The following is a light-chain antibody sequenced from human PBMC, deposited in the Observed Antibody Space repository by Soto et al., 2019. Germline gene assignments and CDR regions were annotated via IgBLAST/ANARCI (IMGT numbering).Light chain of an antibody. CDR1: QSVSGN. CDR2: GAS. CDR3: QQYNNWPPWT. J-gene: IGKJ1*01. Sequence: EIVMTQSPSTLSVSPGERATLSCRASQSVSGNLAWYQQKPGQAPRLLIYGASTRATGIPARFSGSGSGTEFTLTISSLQSEDFAVYYCQQYNNWPPWTFGQGTKVEIK. V-gene: IGKV3-15*01.